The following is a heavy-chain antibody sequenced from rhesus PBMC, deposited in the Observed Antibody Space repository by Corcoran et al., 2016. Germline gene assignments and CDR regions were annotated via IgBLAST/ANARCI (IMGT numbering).Heavy chain of an antibody. CDR2: IRSKAYGGTA. J-gene: IGHJ4*01. CDR1: GFTFSDYY. D-gene: IGHD6-31*01. Sequence: EVQLVASGGGLVQPGGSLRLSWAASGFTFSDYYMHWVRPAPGKGLEWVGFIRSKAYGGTAEYAASVRGRFTISRDDSKSIVYLQMNTLKIEDTAVYYCTRAAAAWGQGVLVTVSS. V-gene: IGHV3-184*01. CDR3: TRAAAA.